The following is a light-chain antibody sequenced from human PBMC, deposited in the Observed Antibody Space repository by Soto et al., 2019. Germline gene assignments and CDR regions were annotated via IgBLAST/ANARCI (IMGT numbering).Light chain of an antibody. J-gene: IGLJ2*01. Sequence: QSALTQPASVSGSPGQSITISCTGTSSDVGGYNYVSWYQQHPAKAPKPMIYDVTTRPSGVSNRFSGSKSGNTASLTISGLQAEDEADYYCSSYTSSSPVVFGGGTKLTVL. CDR3: SSYTSSSPVV. CDR1: SSDVGGYNY. CDR2: DVT. V-gene: IGLV2-14*01.